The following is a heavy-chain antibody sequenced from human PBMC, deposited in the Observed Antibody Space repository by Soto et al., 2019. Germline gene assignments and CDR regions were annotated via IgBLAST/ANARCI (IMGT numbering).Heavy chain of an antibody. CDR1: GFTFSSYS. V-gene: IGHV3-48*02. Sequence: EVQLVEPGGGLVQPGGSLRLSCEASGFTFSSYSMHWVSQAPGKGLERVSYISSSSSTIYYADSVQGRFTISRDNAKNSLYLQMNSLRDEDTAVYYCARGPEGYCSGGSCYSDGPWGQGTLVTVSS. CDR3: ARGPEGYCSGGSCYSDGP. D-gene: IGHD2-15*01. CDR2: ISSSSSTI. J-gene: IGHJ5*02.